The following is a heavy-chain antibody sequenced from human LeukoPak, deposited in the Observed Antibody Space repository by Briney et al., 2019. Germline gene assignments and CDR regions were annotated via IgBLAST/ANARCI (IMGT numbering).Heavy chain of an antibody. V-gene: IGHV4-31*03. J-gene: IGHJ5*02. CDR1: GGSISSGGYY. CDR2: IYYSGST. CDR3: ARDYILHSFRWFDP. D-gene: IGHD2-21*01. Sequence: SQTLSLTCTVSGGSISSGGYYWSWIRQHPGKGLEWIGYIYYSGSTYYSPSLKSRVTISVDTSKNQFSLKLSSVTAADTAVYYCARDYILHSFRWFDPWGQGTLVTVSS.